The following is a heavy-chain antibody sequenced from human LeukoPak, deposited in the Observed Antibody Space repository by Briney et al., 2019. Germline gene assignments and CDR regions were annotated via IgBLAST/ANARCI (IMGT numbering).Heavy chain of an antibody. J-gene: IGHJ6*02. Sequence: GRSLRLSCAASGFTFSSFGMHWVRQAPGKGLEWVAVISYDGSNKYYADSVKGRFTISRDNSQNTLYLQMNGLRPEDTAVYYCGRLMGGYDSYFYGMDVWGQGTTVTVSS. CDR1: GFTFSSFG. CDR2: ISYDGSNK. D-gene: IGHD5-12*01. V-gene: IGHV3-30*03. CDR3: GRLMGGYDSYFYGMDV.